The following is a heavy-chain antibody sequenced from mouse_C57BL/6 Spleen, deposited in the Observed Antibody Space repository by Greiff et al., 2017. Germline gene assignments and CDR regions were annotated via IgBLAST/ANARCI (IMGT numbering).Heavy chain of an antibody. D-gene: IGHD1-1*01. Sequence: VQLQQPGAELVKPGASVKMSCKASGYTFTSYWITWVKQRPGQGLEWIGDIYPGSGSTNYNEKFKSKATLTVDTSSSTAYMQLSSLTSEDSAVYYGARRATVVAYYYAMDYWGQGTSVTVSS. CDR3: ARRATVVAYYYAMDY. CDR2: IYPGSGST. V-gene: IGHV1-55*01. J-gene: IGHJ4*01. CDR1: GYTFTSYW.